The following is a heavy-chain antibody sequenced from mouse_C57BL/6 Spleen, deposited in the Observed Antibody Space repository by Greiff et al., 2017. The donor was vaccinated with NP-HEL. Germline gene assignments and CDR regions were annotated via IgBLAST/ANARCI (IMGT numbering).Heavy chain of an antibody. V-gene: IGHV1-19*01. CDR3: ARNFFGYDEGYAMDY. D-gene: IGHD2-2*01. J-gene: IGHJ4*01. CDR1: GYTFTDYY. CDR2: INPYNGGT. Sequence: VQLKQSGPVLVKPGASVKMSCKASGYTFTDYYMNWVKQSHGKSLEWIGVINPYNGGTSYNQKFKGKATLTVDKSSSTAYMELNSLTSEDSAVYYCARNFFGYDEGYAMDYWGQGTSVTVSS.